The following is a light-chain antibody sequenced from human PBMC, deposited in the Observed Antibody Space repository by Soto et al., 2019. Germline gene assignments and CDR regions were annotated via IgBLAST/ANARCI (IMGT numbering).Light chain of an antibody. CDR1: SSDVGAYNY. CDR2: GVT. J-gene: IGLJ1*01. V-gene: IGLV2-14*01. Sequence: QSVLTQPASVSGSPGQSITISRTGTSSDVGAYNYVSWYQQYPGKAPKLMIYGVTNWPSGVSNRFSGSKTGNTASLTISGLQAEDEADYYCFSHRGGDSHVFGTGTKVTVL. CDR3: FSHRGGDSHV.